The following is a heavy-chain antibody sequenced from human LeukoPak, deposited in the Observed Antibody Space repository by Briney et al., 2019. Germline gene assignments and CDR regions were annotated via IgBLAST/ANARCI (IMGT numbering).Heavy chain of an antibody. V-gene: IGHV4-39*01. CDR1: GGSISSSSYY. CDR2: IYYSGST. CDR3: ARQGRKHPFLNIVVVPAAIDLLFDY. Sequence: SETLSLTCTVSGGSISSSSYYWGRIRQPPGKGLEWIGSIYYSGSTYYNPSLKSRVTISVDTSKNQFSLKLSSVTAADTAVYYCARQGRKHPFLNIVVVPAAIDLLFDYWGQGTLVTVSS. D-gene: IGHD2-2*01. J-gene: IGHJ4*02.